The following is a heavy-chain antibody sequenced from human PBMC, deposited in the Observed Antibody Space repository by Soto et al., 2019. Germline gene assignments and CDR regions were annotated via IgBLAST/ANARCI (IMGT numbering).Heavy chain of an antibody. Sequence: QVQLRESGPGLVKPSQTLSLTCSVSGASVAGGSYYWSWVRQPPGKGLEWIGYIPSRGRPFYNPSLTSRGTISADTSTNQLSLQLTSVTDADTAVYYCARDTYSGYDFGLWGQGTLVTVSS. CDR3: ARDTYSGYDFGL. D-gene: IGHD5-12*01. V-gene: IGHV4-30-4*01. J-gene: IGHJ5*02. CDR2: IPSRGRP. CDR1: GASVAGGSYY.